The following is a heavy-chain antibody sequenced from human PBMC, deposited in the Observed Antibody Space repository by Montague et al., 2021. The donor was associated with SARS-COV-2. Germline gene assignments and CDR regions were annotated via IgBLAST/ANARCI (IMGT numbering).Heavy chain of an antibody. CDR3: ARRRDRSTVVSPAVFDL. D-gene: IGHD4-23*01. CDR1: SDSISSRSYC. CDR2: ICYGGST. Sequence: SETLSLTCSVSSDSISSRSYCWAWIRQSPGKGLEWIGNICYGGSTYYNPSLRSRVVMSAETSKSQFSLKLYSVTAADTSIYYCARRRDRSTVVSPAVFDLWGQRTMVIVSS. J-gene: IGHJ3*01. V-gene: IGHV4-39*01.